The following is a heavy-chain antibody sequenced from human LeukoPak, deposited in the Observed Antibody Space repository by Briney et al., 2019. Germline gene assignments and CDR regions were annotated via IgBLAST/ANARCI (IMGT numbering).Heavy chain of an antibody. J-gene: IGHJ3*02. CDR2: INHSGST. D-gene: IGHD2-21*02. CDR1: GFTFSSYS. V-gene: IGHV4-34*01. CDR3: ARVVTGDAFDI. Sequence: GSLRLSCAASGFTFSSYSMNWVRQPPGKGLEWIGEINHSGSTNYNPSLKSRVTISVDTSKNQFSLKLSSVTAADTAVYYCARVVTGDAFDIWGQGTMVTVSS.